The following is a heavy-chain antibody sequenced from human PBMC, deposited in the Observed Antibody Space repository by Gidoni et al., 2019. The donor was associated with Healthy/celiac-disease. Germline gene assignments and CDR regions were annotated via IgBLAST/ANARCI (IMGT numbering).Heavy chain of an antibody. D-gene: IGHD5-12*01. CDR2: IIPILGIA. V-gene: IGHV1-69*04. CDR3: AREDSDGYNSDY. Sequence: QVQLVQSGAEVKKPGSSVKVSCKASGGTFSSYAISWVPQAPGPGLEWRGRIIPILGIANYEQKFQGRVTITADKSTSTAYMELSSLRSEDTAVYYCAREDSDGYNSDYWGQGTLVTVSS. CDR1: GGTFSSYA. J-gene: IGHJ4*02.